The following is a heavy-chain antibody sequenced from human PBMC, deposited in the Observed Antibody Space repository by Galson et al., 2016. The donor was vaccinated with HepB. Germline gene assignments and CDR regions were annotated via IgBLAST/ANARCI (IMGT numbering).Heavy chain of an antibody. J-gene: IGHJ4*02. CDR3: AKDGLSYGSGSYGSVDY. D-gene: IGHD3-10*01. V-gene: IGHV3-30*18. CDR1: GFTFSRYG. CDR2: ISYDGSNK. Sequence: SLRLSCAASGFTFSRYGMHWVRQGPGKGLEWVADISYDGSNKYYADSVKGRFTISRDNSKNTLYLQMNSLRAEDTAFYFCAKDGLSYGSGSYGSVDYWGQGTLVTVSS.